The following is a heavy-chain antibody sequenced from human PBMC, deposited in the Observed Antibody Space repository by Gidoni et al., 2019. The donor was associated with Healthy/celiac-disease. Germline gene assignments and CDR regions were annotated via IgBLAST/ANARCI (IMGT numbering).Heavy chain of an antibody. CDR3: AKGDRIAVAPDGFDY. V-gene: IGHV3-23*04. Sequence: EVQLVESGGGLVQPGGSLRLSCAASGFTFSSYAMSWVRQAPGKGREWVSASSGSGGSTYYADSVKGRFTIARDNSKNTLYLQMNSLRAEDTAVYYCAKGDRIAVAPDGFDYWGQGTLVTVSS. CDR2: SSGSGGST. J-gene: IGHJ4*02. CDR1: GFTFSSYA. D-gene: IGHD6-19*01.